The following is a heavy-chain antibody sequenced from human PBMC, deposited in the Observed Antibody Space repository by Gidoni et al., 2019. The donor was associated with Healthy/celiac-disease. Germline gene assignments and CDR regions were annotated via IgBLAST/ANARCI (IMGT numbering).Heavy chain of an antibody. CDR1: GFTFSRYW. V-gene: IGHV3-33*01. CDR3: ARSTFWSGYLGPYGMDV. Sequence: QVQLVESGGGVVQPGRSLRIHCAASGFTFSRYWMHCVRQARGKGLEWVAVIWYDGSNKYYADSVRGRFTISRDKSKNTLYLQMNSRRAEDTAVYYCARSTFWSGYLGPYGMDVWGQGTTVTVSS. CDR2: IWYDGSNK. D-gene: IGHD3-3*01. J-gene: IGHJ6*02.